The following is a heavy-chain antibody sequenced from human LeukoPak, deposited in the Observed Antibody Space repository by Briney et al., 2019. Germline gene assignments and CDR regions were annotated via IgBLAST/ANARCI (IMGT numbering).Heavy chain of an antibody. CDR1: GGSISSYY. CDR3: AREDPTGRPGIGFDF. D-gene: IGHD1-26*01. J-gene: IGHJ4*02. Sequence: SETLSLTCTVSGGSISSYYWSWIRQPPGKGLEWIGFFHATRSTNYNPSLKSRVSISVDTSKSQVSLGLNSVTAADTAVYYCAREDPTGRPGIGFDFWGQGTLVTVSS. CDR2: FHATRST. V-gene: IGHV4-4*08.